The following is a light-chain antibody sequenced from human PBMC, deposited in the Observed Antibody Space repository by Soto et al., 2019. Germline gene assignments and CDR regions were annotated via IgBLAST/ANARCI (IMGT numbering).Light chain of an antibody. CDR1: QSTSGW. CDR2: QAS. V-gene: IGKV1-5*03. J-gene: IGKJ1*01. Sequence: DIQMTQSPSTLSASVGDRVTITYRASQSTSGWVAWYQQKPGKAPKLLIYQASSLENGVPSRFSGSGSVTEFTLTISSLQPDDFASYYCQQYESRQGTFGQGTKVEIK. CDR3: QQYESRQGT.